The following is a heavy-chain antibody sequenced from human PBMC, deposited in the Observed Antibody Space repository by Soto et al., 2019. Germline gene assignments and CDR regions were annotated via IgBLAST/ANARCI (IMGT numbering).Heavy chain of an antibody. CDR2: IYPGDSDA. CDR3: ARPRSGSYRLDYYGMDV. J-gene: IGHJ6*02. Sequence: PGESLKISSKGSGYSFTTYWIAWVRQMPGKGLEWMGIIYPGDSDARYSPSFEGQVTISADRSISTAYLRWSSLKASDTAMYYCARPRSGSYRLDYYGMDVWGQGTTVTVSS. D-gene: IGHD3-10*01. CDR1: GYSFTTYW. V-gene: IGHV5-51*01.